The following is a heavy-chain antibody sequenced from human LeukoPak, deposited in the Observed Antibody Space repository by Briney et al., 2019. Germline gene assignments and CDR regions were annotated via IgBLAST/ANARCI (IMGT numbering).Heavy chain of an antibody. V-gene: IGHV3-48*02. J-gene: IGHJ4*02. CDR2: ISSSGSTT. CDR1: GFTFSSYS. D-gene: IGHD5-24*01. Sequence: GGSLRLSCAASGFTFSSYSLNWVRHAQGKGLEWVSYISSSGSTTYYADSVKGRFTISRDNAKNSLYLQMNSLRDEDTAVYYCARIALDGFDYWGQGTLVTVSS. CDR3: ARIALDGFDY.